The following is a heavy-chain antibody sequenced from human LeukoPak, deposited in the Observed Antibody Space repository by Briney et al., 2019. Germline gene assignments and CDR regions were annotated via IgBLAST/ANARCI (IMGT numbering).Heavy chain of an antibody. J-gene: IGHJ4*02. Sequence: GGTLRLPCAASGFTFSSYGMSWVRQAPGKGLEWVSAISGSGGSTYYADSVKGRFTISRDNSKNTLYLQMNSLRAEDTAVYYCAKPLYSSGWSYGGNFDYWGQGTLVTVSS. D-gene: IGHD6-19*01. CDR2: ISGSGGST. V-gene: IGHV3-23*01. CDR1: GFTFSSYG. CDR3: AKPLYSSGWSYGGNFDY.